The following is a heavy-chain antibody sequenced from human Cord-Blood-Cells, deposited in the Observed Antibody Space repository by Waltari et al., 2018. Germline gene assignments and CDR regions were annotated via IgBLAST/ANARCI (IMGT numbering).Heavy chain of an antibody. Sequence: EVQLVESGGGLVKPGGSLRLSCAASGFTFSSYSMNWVRQAPGRGRGWVSSISVLSSYIYYADSGKGRLTISRDNAKNSLYLQMNSLRAEDTAVYYCARDGQQLVLGDAFDIWGQGTMVTVSS. J-gene: IGHJ3*02. CDR2: ISVLSSYI. CDR3: ARDGQQLVLGDAFDI. D-gene: IGHD6-13*01. CDR1: GFTFSSYS. V-gene: IGHV3-21*01.